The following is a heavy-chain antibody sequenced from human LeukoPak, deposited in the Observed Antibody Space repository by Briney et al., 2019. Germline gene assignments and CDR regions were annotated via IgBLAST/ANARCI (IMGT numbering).Heavy chain of an antibody. V-gene: IGHV4-4*09. J-gene: IGHJ6*03. CDR2: INSGGTS. CDR1: GGSISSDY. CDR3: ARLPSDYMDV. Sequence: SETLSLTCTVSGGSISSDYWNWIRQPPRKGLEWVGYINSGGTSNYNPSLGSRVTMSVNTSKNQFNLRLSSVTAADTAVYYCARLPSDYMDVWGKGTTVTVSS.